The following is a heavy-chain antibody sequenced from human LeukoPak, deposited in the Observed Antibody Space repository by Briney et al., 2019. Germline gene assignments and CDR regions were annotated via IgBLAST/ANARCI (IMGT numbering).Heavy chain of an antibody. CDR3: ATAVASSSGWYADY. Sequence: GGSLRLSCAASGFTSSSYALNWVRQAPGKGLEWVATVSGSGDRMYHADSVKGRFTISRDNSKNTLYLQMNSLRAEDTAVYYCATAVASSSGWYADYWGQGTLVTVSS. D-gene: IGHD6-19*01. CDR2: VSGSGDRM. CDR1: GFTSSSYA. J-gene: IGHJ4*02. V-gene: IGHV3-23*01.